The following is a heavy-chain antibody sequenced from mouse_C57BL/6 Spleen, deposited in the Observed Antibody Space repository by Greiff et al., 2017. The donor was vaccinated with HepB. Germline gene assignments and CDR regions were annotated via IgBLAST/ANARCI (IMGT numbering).Heavy chain of an antibody. Sequence: EVMLVESGGGLVKPGGSLKLSCAASGFTFSDYGMHWVRQAPEKGLEWVAYISSGSSTIYYADTVKGRFTISRDNAKNTLFLQMTSLRSEDTAMYYCARRYDYDEDYFDYWGQGTTLTVSS. CDR3: ARRYDYDEDYFDY. CDR2: ISSGSSTI. V-gene: IGHV5-17*01. D-gene: IGHD2-4*01. J-gene: IGHJ2*01. CDR1: GFTFSDYG.